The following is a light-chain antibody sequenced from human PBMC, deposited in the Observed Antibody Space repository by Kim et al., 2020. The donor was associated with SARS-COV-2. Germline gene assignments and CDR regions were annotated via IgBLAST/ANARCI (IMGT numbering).Light chain of an antibody. V-gene: IGKV3-11*01. CDR3: QQRSSWPLT. Sequence: LSAGDRATLSCRASQSVSSYLAWYQQKPGQAPRLLIYDASNRATGIPARFSGSGSGTDFTLTISSLEPEDFAVYYCQQRSSWPLTFGGGTKVDIK. J-gene: IGKJ4*01. CDR2: DAS. CDR1: QSVSSY.